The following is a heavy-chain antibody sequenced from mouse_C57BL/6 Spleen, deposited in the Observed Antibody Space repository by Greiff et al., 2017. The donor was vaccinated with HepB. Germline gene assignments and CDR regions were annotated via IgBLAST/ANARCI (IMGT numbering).Heavy chain of an antibody. V-gene: IGHV1-26*01. Sequence: VQLQQSGPELVKPGASVKISCKASGYTFTDYYMNWVKQSHGKSLEWIGDINPNNGGTSYNQKFKGKATLTVDKSSSTAYMELRSLTSEDSAVYYCARGTTNYYYGSFFDYWGQGTTLTVSS. CDR1: GYTFTDYY. CDR3: ARGTTNYYYGSFFDY. J-gene: IGHJ2*01. CDR2: INPNNGGT. D-gene: IGHD1-1*01.